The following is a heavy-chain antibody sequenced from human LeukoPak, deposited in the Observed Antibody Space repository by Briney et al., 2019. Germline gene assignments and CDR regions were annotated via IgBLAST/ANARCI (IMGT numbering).Heavy chain of an antibody. CDR1: GFTVSSDY. J-gene: IGHJ4*02. D-gene: IGHD3-10*01. CDR2: IYSGGST. Sequence: GGSLRLSCAASGFTVSSDYMSWVRQAPGKGLEWVSVIYSGGSTYYADSVKGRFTISRHNSKNTLYLQMNSLRAEDTAVYYCARGSHLTFDYWGQGTLVTVSS. CDR3: ARGSHLTFDY. V-gene: IGHV3-53*04.